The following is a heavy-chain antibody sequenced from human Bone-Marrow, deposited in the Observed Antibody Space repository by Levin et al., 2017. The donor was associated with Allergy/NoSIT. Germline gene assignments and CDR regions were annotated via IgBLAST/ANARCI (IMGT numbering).Heavy chain of an antibody. Sequence: PGGSLRLSCAASGFTFSNYEMNWVRQAPGKGLEWVSYISSSGSTIYFADSVQGRFTLSRDNAKNSLYLQMNSLRAEDTAVYYCARDPGGGTSGYYVDYWGQGTLVTVSS. CDR1: GFTFSNYE. CDR2: ISSSGSTI. D-gene: IGHD3-22*01. CDR3: ARDPGGGTSGYYVDY. J-gene: IGHJ4*02. V-gene: IGHV3-48*03.